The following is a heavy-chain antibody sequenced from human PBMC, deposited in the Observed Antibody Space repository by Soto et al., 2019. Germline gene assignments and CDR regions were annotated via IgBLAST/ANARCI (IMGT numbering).Heavy chain of an antibody. J-gene: IGHJ6*02. CDR2: TRNKGNSYTT. CDR3: ARDLLTGYGMDV. D-gene: IGHD1-20*01. V-gene: IGHV3-72*01. CDR1: GFSFSDHY. Sequence: EVQLVESGGGLVQPGGSLRLACAASGFSFSDHYMDWVRQAPGKGLEWVGRTRNKGNSYTTEYAESVKGRFTISRDDSKNSLDLQMNSLKMEDTAVYYCARDLLTGYGMDVWGQGTTVTVSS.